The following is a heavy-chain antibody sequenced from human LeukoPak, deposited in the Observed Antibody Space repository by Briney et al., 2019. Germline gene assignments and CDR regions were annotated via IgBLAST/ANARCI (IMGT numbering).Heavy chain of an antibody. V-gene: IGHV1-46*01. CDR3: ARVRGGIIDY. D-gene: IGHD3-16*01. CDR1: GYTFTSYY. Sequence: GASVKVSCKASGYTFTSYYMHWVRQAPGQGLEWMGINNPNGGTTSYAEKFQGRVTMTRDMSTSTVYMELSSLRSEDTVVYYCARVRGGIIDYWGQGTLVTVST. J-gene: IGHJ4*02. CDR2: NNPNGGTT.